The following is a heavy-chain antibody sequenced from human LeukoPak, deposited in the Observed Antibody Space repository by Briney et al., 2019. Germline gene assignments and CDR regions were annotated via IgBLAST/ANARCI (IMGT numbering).Heavy chain of an antibody. CDR1: GGSFSGYY. V-gene: IGHV4-34*01. D-gene: IGHD3-3*01. CDR3: ARVLVRPRSDDFWSGPLDY. CDR2: LNHSRSN. Sequence: SETLSLTCAVYGGSFSGYYWNWIRNPPGQALELFGELNHSRSNNYNPSLKSRVTIPVDTSKDQFSLKLCFVTAADTAVYYCARVLVRPRSDDFWSGPLDYWGQGTLVTVSS. J-gene: IGHJ4*02.